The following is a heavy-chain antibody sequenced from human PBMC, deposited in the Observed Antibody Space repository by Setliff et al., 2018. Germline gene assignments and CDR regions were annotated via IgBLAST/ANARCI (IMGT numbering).Heavy chain of an antibody. Sequence: SETLSLTCEVSGGSFSDYYWSWIRQSPGKGLEWLGDFNRTRKVDYSPSLKSRLTISVDTSKKQFSLHLNSVTAADTAMYYCAGGGRYCGGDCYQDDAFDIWGQGTMVTVSS. V-gene: IGHV4-34*01. CDR2: FNRTRKV. D-gene: IGHD2-21*02. CDR1: GGSFSDYY. CDR3: AGGGRYCGGDCYQDDAFDI. J-gene: IGHJ3*02.